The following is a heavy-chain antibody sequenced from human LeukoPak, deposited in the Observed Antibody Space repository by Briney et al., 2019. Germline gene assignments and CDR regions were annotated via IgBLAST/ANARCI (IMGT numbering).Heavy chain of an antibody. J-gene: IGHJ4*02. V-gene: IGHV1-8*03. CDR2: MNPNSGNT. D-gene: IGHD3-3*01. CDR3: ARRGKPTAYDLWSGYYTFYYFDY. CDR1: GYTFTSYD. Sequence: GASVKVSCKASGYTFTSYDINWVRQATGQGLEWMGWMNPNSGNTGYAQKFQGRVTITRNTSISTAYMELSSLRSEDTAVYYCARRGKPTAYDLWSGYYTFYYFDYWGQGTLVTVSS.